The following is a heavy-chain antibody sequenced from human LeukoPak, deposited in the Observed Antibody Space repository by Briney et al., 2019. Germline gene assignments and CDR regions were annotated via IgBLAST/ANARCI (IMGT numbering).Heavy chain of an antibody. CDR3: AREAVDYGSGCLDY. Sequence: SETLSLTCTVSGGSIGSYYWSWIRQPAGKGLEWIGRIHSSTSKNYNPSIKSRVTMSLDTSKNQFSLKVDSVTAADTAIYYCAREAVDYGSGCLDYWGQGTLVAVSS. V-gene: IGHV4-4*07. CDR1: GGSIGSYY. J-gene: IGHJ4*02. CDR2: IHSSTSK. D-gene: IGHD3-10*01.